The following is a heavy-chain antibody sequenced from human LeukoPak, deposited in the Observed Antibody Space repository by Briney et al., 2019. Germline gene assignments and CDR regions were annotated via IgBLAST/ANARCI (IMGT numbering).Heavy chain of an antibody. J-gene: IGHJ6*03. CDR1: GFTFSSYW. Sequence: GGSLRLSCAASGFTFSSYWMSWVRQAPGKGLEWVANIKQDGSEKYYVDSVKGRFTISRDNAKNSLYLQMNSLRAEYTAVYYCARDRVSDTVTTRYYYYYMDVWGKGTTVTVSS. D-gene: IGHD4-17*01. CDR2: IKQDGSEK. CDR3: ARDRVSDTVTTRYYYYYMDV. V-gene: IGHV3-7*01.